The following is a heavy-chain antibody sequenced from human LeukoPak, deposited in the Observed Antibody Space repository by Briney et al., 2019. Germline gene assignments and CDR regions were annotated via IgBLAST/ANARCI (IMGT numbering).Heavy chain of an antibody. CDR2: IWYDGGDK. J-gene: IGHJ6*03. Sequence: PGRSLRLSCAASGFTFSSYGMHWVRQAPGKGLEWVALIWYDGGDKQYADSVKGRFTVSRDNPKNTVYLQMNSLRAEDSGLYYCARGYDFSNGYFHYMDVWGKGTTVTVSS. V-gene: IGHV3-33*01. CDR3: ARGYDFSNGYFHYMDV. CDR1: GFTFSSYG. D-gene: IGHD3-3*01.